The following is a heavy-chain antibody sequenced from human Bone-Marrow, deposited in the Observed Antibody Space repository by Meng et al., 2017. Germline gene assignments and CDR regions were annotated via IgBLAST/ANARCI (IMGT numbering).Heavy chain of an antibody. CDR3: ARVGYDVLYGEDFDI. J-gene: IGHJ3*02. CDR1: GFTFSSYS. CDR2: ISSSSSYI. D-gene: IGHD2-15*01. Sequence: GESLKISCAASGFTFSSYSMHWVRQAPGKGLEWVSFISSSSSYIYYADSVKGRFTISRDNAKNSLYLQMNRLRAEDTAVYYCARVGYDVLYGEDFDIWGQGTMVTVSS. V-gene: IGHV3-21*01.